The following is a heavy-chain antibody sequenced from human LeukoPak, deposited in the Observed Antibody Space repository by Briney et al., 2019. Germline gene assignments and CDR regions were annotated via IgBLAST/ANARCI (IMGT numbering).Heavy chain of an antibody. CDR3: AKTGSAVAGPLDY. CDR1: GFTFSTYA. J-gene: IGHJ4*02. CDR2: ISGSGGST. D-gene: IGHD6-19*01. Sequence: GGSLRLSCAASGFTFSTYAMSWVRQAPGKGLEWVSAISGSGGSTYYADSVKGRFTISRDNSKNTLYLQRNSLRAEDTAVYYCAKTGSAVAGPLDYWGQGTLVTVSS. V-gene: IGHV3-23*01.